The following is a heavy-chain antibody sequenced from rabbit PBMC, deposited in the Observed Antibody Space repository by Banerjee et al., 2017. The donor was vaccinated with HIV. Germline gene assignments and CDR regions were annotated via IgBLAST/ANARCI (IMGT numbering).Heavy chain of an antibody. CDR2: INTSSGNT. V-gene: IGHV1S45*01. Sequence: QEQLEETGGGLVQPGGSLKLSCKASGIDFSSYGISWVRQAPGKGLEWIACINTSSGNTVYASWAKGRFTISKTSSTTVTLQMTSLTAADTATYFCARDLAAVTGWNFGLWGPGTLVTVS. D-gene: IGHD7-1*01. CDR3: ARDLAAVTGWNFGL. J-gene: IGHJ6*01. CDR1: GIDFSSYG.